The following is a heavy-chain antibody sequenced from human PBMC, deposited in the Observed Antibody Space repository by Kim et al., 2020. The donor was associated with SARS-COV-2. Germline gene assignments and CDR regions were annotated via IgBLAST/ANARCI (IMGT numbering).Heavy chain of an antibody. V-gene: IGHV4-34*01. J-gene: IGHJ6*02. D-gene: IGHD2-15*01. CDR1: GGSFSGYY. Sequence: SQTLSLTCAVYGGSFSGYYWSWIRQPPGKGLEWIGEINHSGSTNYNPSLKSRVTISVDTSKNQFSLKLSSVTAADTAVYYCARGPYIVVVVAATTSYYYYYGMEVWGQGTTVTVSS. CDR3: ARGPYIVVVVAATTSYYYYYGMEV. CDR2: INHSGST.